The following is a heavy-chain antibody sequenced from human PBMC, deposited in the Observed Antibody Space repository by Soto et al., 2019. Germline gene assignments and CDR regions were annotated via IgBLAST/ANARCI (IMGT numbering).Heavy chain of an antibody. CDR1: GFTFSDYY. D-gene: IGHD3-16*01. V-gene: IGHV3-11*06. J-gene: IGHJ4*02. CDR3: ARDFSGMITFGGVGY. Sequence: PGGSLRLSCAASGFTFSDYYMSWIRQAPGKGLEWVSYISSSSSYTNYADSVKGRFTISRDNAKNSLYLQMNSLRAEDTAVYYCARDFSGMITFGGVGYWGQGTLVTVSS. CDR2: ISSSSSYT.